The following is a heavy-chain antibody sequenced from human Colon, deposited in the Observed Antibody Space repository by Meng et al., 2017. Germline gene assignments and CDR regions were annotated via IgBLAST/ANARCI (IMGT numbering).Heavy chain of an antibody. CDR1: GLTVSYQY. Sequence: EVRWAETGGDLVQPGGLRRRSCAASGLTVSYQYMNWVRQAPGKGLEWVSVIDSAGATNYADSVKGRFTISRDSSNNTLYLQMDNLRVGDTAVYFCVGGFYFQYWGQGTLVTVSS. D-gene: IGHD3-3*01. CDR3: VGGFYFQY. J-gene: IGHJ1*01. CDR2: IDSAGAT. V-gene: IGHV3-53*02.